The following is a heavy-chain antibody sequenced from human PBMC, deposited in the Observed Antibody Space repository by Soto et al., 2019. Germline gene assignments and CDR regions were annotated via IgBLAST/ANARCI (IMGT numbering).Heavy chain of an antibody. CDR3: ARDLVATPKNDVFDM. J-gene: IGHJ3*02. CDR2: IKFDEIEK. V-gene: IGHV3-7*01. Sequence: EVHLVESGGGLVQPGGSLKISCVASGFTFSRYWMAWVRQAPGKGLEWVALIKFDEIEKYSVEGRFTISRDNAKNSLYLQINSLRVEDTAVYYCARDLVATPKNDVFDMWGQGTMVTVSS. D-gene: IGHD2-21*02. CDR1: GFTFSRYW.